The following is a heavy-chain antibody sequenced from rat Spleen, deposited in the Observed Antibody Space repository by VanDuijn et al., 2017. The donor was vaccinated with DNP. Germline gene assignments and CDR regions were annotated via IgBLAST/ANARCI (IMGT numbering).Heavy chain of an antibody. CDR3: TTDIDYFHY. V-gene: IGHV5-19*01. CDR2: IGSTGGST. Sequence: EVQLVESGGGLVQPGRSLKLSCAASGFTFSNYGMAWVRQTPKKGLKWVATIGSTGGSTYYRNSVEGRFSISRDNAKNTLYLQMDSLRSEDTATYYCTTDIDYFHYWGQGVMVTVSS. J-gene: IGHJ2*01. CDR1: GFTFSNYG.